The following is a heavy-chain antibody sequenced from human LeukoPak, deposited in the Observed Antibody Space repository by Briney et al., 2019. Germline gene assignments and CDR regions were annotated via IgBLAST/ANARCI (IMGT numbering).Heavy chain of an antibody. CDR2: ISSSGTTI. V-gene: IGHV3-48*03. J-gene: IGHJ3*02. Sequence: GGSLRLSCAASGFTFDNYEMNWVRQAPGKGLEWVSYISSSGTTIYYADSVKGRFTISRGNSKNTLYLQMNSLRAEDTAVYYCAKDLPIAAAATDAFDIWGQGTMVTVSS. D-gene: IGHD6-13*01. CDR3: AKDLPIAAAATDAFDI. CDR1: GFTFDNYE.